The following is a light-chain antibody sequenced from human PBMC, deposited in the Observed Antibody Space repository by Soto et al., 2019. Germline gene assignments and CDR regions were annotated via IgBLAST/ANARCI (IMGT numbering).Light chain of an antibody. CDR2: YDS. CDR3: QVWDSSSDPYV. V-gene: IGLV3-21*04. J-gene: IGLJ1*01. CDR1: NIGSKS. Sequence: SYELTQPPSVSVAPGQTARITCGGNNIGSKSVHWYQQKPGQAPVLVIYYDSDRPSGIPERFSGSNSGNTATLTISRVEAGDEADYFCQVWDSSSDPYVFGTGTKLTVL.